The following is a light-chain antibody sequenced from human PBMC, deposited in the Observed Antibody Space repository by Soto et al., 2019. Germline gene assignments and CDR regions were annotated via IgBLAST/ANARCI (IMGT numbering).Light chain of an antibody. J-gene: IGKJ5*01. Sequence: EIVLTQSPGTLSLSPGERATLSCRASQSLSSTFLAWYQQKLGRAPRLLIYGVSSRATGIPDRFSGSGSGTDFTLTISRLEPEDFAVYYCQQYGTSPLTFGLGTRLEIK. V-gene: IGKV3-20*01. CDR2: GVS. CDR3: QQYGTSPLT. CDR1: QSLSSTF.